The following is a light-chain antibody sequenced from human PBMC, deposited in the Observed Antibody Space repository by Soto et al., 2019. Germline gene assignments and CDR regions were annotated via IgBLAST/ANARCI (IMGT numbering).Light chain of an antibody. Sequence: QSVLTQPPSVSGAPGQRVTISCTGSSSDIGAGYDVHWYQRLPGTAPKLPIYADSNRPSGVPDRFSGSKSGTSASLAITGLQAEDEADYYCQSYDSSLGGSVFGGGTKLTVL. CDR3: QSYDSSLGGSV. V-gene: IGLV1-40*01. J-gene: IGLJ2*01. CDR2: ADS. CDR1: SSDIGAGYD.